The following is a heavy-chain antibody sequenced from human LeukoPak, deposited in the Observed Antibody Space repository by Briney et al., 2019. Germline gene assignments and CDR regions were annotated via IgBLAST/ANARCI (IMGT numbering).Heavy chain of an antibody. CDR1: GFTFSSYG. V-gene: IGHV3-33*01. CDR3: ARWGDNKILDY. Sequence: GGSLRLSCAASGFTFSSYGMHWVRQVPGKGLEWVAVIWYDASNKYYVDSVKGRFTISRDNSKNTLYLQMNSLRAEDTAVYYCARWGDNKILDYWSQGTLVTVSS. D-gene: IGHD3-16*01. CDR2: IWYDASNK. J-gene: IGHJ4*02.